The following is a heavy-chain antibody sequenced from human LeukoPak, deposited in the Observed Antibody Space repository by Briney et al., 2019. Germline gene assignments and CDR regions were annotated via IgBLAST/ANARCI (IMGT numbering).Heavy chain of an antibody. D-gene: IGHD5-18*01. CDR3: AGALPHRRLMDTTMEQHWFDP. CDR2: IIPIFGTA. CDR1: GGTFSSYA. J-gene: IGHJ5*02. Sequence: SVKVSCKASGGTFSSYAISWVRQAPGQGLEWMGGIIPIFGTANYAQKFQGRVTMTRDMSTSTVYMELSSLRSEDTAVYYCAGALPHRRLMDTTMEQHWFDPWGQGTLVTVSS. V-gene: IGHV1-69*05.